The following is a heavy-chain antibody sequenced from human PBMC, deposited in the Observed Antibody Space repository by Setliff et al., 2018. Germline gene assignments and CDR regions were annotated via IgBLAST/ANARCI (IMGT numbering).Heavy chain of an antibody. V-gene: IGHV4-61*09. J-gene: IGHJ6*03. CDR2: INRRGST. CDR3: AREGRSSTRGWYMDA. CDR1: GGSVNSGYDN. D-gene: IGHD2-2*01. Sequence: SETLSLTCTVSGGSVNSGYDNWNWLRQPAGKGLEWIGHINRRGSTDYKPSLKSRATISVDTSKNQFSLKLTSMTAADTAVYFCAREGRSSTRGWYMDAWGKGTSVTVSS.